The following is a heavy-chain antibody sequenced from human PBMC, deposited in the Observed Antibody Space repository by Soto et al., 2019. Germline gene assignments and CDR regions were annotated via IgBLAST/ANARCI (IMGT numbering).Heavy chain of an antibody. Sequence: SETLSLTCTVSGGSISSYYLSWIRQPPGKGLEWIGYIYYSGSTNYNPSLKSRVTISVDTSKNQFSLKLSSVTAADTAVYYCAKGSSTDYFDYWGQGTLVTVSS. CDR2: IYYSGST. J-gene: IGHJ4*02. D-gene: IGHD1-26*01. CDR1: GGSISSYY. V-gene: IGHV4-59*08. CDR3: AKGSSTDYFDY.